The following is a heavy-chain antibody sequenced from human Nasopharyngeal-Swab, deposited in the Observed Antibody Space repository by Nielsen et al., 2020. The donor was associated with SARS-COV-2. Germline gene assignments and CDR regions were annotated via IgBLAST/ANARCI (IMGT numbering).Heavy chain of an antibody. D-gene: IGHD3-22*01. CDR3: VRHPSYYDTCGFPHY. V-gene: IGHV1-69*13. J-gene: IGHJ4*02. CDR2: IIPAFAIP. Sequence: SVKVSCKASGGTFNSYAISWVRQAPGQGLEWMGGIIPAFAIPHYTQKFQGRVTISADESTSTGYVELSSLRSEDTAIYYCVRHPSYYDTCGFPHYWGQGTLVTVSS. CDR1: GGTFNSYA.